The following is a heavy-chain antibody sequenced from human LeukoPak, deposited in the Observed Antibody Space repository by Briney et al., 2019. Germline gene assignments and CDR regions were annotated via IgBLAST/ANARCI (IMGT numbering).Heavy chain of an antibody. CDR2: IYYSGST. CDR1: GGSISSGDYY. D-gene: IGHD1-26*01. Sequence: SETLSLTCTDSGGSISSGDYYWSWIRQPPGKGLEWIGYIYYSGSTYYNPSLKSRVTISVDTSKNQFSLKLSSVTAADTAVYYCARDSPYSGSYYFDYWGQGTLVTVSS. J-gene: IGHJ4*02. V-gene: IGHV4-30-4*08. CDR3: ARDSPYSGSYYFDY.